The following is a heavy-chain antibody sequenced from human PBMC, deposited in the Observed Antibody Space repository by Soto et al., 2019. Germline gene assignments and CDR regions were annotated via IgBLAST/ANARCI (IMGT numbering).Heavy chain of an antibody. CDR1: GGSVSSGSYY. D-gene: IGHD3-22*01. Sequence: PSETLSLTCTVSGGSVSSGSYYWSWIRQPPGKGLEWIGYIYYSGSTNYNPSLKSRVTISVDTSKNQFSLKLSSVTAADTAVYYCARGYYDSSGYVCSYWGQGTLVTV. J-gene: IGHJ4*02. CDR3: ARGYYDSSGYVCSY. CDR2: IYYSGST. V-gene: IGHV4-61*01.